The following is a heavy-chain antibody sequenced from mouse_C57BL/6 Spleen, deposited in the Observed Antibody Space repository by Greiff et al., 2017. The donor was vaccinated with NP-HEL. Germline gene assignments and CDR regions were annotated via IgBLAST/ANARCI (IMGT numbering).Heavy chain of an antibody. CDR3: ARHSYSNYDYYAMDY. CDR1: GFTFSSYG. Sequence: DVLLVESGGDLVKPGGSLKLSCAASGFTFSSYGMSWVRQTPDKRLEWVATISSGGSYTYYPDSVKGRFTISRDNAKNTLYLQMSSLKSEDTAMYYCARHSYSNYDYYAMDYWGQGTSVTVSS. D-gene: IGHD2-5*01. J-gene: IGHJ4*01. CDR2: ISSGGSYT. V-gene: IGHV5-6*01.